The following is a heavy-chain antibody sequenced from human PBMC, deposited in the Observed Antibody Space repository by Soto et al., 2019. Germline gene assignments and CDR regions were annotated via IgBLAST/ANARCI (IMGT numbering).Heavy chain of an antibody. CDR3: ATVRRGSGWDNDW. CDR1: GFTFRNYG. V-gene: IGHV3-33*01. CDR2: IWYDGSQK. J-gene: IGHJ4*02. Sequence: QVQLVESGGGVVQTGGSLRLSCAASGFTFRNYGMHWVRQAPGKGLEWVAVIWYDGSQKYEAGSVKGRFTISRDNSKNTLYLQMDSLRDEDTAVYYCATVRRGSGWDNDWWGQGTLVIVSS. D-gene: IGHD6-19*01.